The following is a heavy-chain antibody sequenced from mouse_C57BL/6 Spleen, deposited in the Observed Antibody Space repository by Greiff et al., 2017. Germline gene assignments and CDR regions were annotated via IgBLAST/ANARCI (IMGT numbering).Heavy chain of an antibody. CDR1: GFTFSDYG. J-gene: IGHJ4*01. CDR3: ARPEDYAMDY. V-gene: IGHV5-17*01. CDR2: ISSGSSSI. Sequence: EVQVVESGGGLVKPGGSLKLSCAASGFTFSDYGMHWVRQAPEKGLEWVAYISSGSSSIYYADTVKGRFTISRDNAKNTLFLQMTSLRSEDTAMYYCARPEDYAMDYWGQGTSVTVSS.